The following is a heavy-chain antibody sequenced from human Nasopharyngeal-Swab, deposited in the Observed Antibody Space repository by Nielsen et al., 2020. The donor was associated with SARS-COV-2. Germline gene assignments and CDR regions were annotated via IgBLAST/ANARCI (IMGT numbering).Heavy chain of an antibody. CDR2: IVVGSGNT. Sequence: SVTVSCPASGFTLTSSAVQCVRQARGQRLEWIGWIVVGSGNTNYAQKFQERVTITRDMSTSTAYMDLSSLRSEDTAVYYCAASPNYYDSSGYPFDIWGQGTMVTVSS. J-gene: IGHJ3*02. CDR3: AASPNYYDSSGYPFDI. V-gene: IGHV1-58*01. D-gene: IGHD3-22*01. CDR1: GFTLTSSA.